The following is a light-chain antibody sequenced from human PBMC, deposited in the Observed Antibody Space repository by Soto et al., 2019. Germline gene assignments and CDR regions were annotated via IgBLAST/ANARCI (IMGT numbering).Light chain of an antibody. CDR1: QGIRND. CDR2: KAS. CDR3: QQYNSYWT. J-gene: IGKJ1*01. Sequence: IQRTQSPSSLSSSVGDRVTLTCRASQGIRNDLGWYQQKPGKAPKLRIYKASTLKSGVPSRLGGSGSGTEFTLTISSLQPDDFATYYCQQYNSYWTFGQGTKVDIK. V-gene: IGKV1-5*03.